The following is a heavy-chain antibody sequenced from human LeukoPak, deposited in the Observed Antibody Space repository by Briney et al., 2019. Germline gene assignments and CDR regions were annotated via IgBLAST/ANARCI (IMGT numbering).Heavy chain of an antibody. CDR3: AKAPTTVTTFYVY. D-gene: IGHD4-11*01. J-gene: IGHJ4*02. Sequence: GGSLRLSCAASGFTFSSYAMSWVRQAPGKGLEWVSAISGGSTYYADSVKGRFTISRDNSKSTLYLQMNSLRAEDTAVYYCAKAPTTVTTFYVYWGQGTLVTVSS. CDR2: ISGGST. V-gene: IGHV3-23*01. CDR1: GFTFSSYA.